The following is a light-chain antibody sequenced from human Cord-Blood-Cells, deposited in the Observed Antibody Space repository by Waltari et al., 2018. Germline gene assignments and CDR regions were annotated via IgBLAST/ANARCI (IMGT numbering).Light chain of an antibody. V-gene: IGKV3-11*01. J-gene: IGKJ2*01. CDR2: DAS. Sequence: EIVLTQSPATLALSPGERATHSCRASQSVSSSLAWYQQKPGQAPRLLIYDASNRATGIPARFSGSGSGTDFTLTISSLEPEDFAVYYCQQRSNWPYTFGQGTKLEIK. CDR3: QQRSNWPYT. CDR1: QSVSSS.